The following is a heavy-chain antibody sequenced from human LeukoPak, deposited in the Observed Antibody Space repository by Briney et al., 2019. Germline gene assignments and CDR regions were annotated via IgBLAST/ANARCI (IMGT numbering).Heavy chain of an antibody. V-gene: IGHV3-21*01. CDR2: ISSSSSYI. CDR3: ARDREQQLVLYHGMDV. J-gene: IGHJ6*02. Sequence: PGGSLRLSCAASGFTFSSYSMNWVRQAPGKGLEWVSSISSSSSYIYYADSVKGRFTISRENAKNSLYLQMNSLRAEDTAVYYCARDREQQLVLYHGMDVWGQGTTVTVSS. CDR1: GFTFSSYS. D-gene: IGHD6-13*01.